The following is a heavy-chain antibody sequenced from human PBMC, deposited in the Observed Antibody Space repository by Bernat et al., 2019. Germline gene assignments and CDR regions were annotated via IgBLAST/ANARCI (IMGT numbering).Heavy chain of an antibody. CDR1: GGTFSSYA. CDR3: ARDPRYCGGDCYYFDY. D-gene: IGHD2-21*01. V-gene: IGHV1-69*01. Sequence: QVQLVQSGAEVKKPGSSVKVSCKASGGTFSSYAISWVRQAPGQGLEWMGGIIPIFGTANYAQKFQGRVTITADESTSTAYMELSSLRSGDTAVYYCARDPRYCGGDCYYFDYWGQGTLVTVSS. CDR2: IIPIFGTA. J-gene: IGHJ4*02.